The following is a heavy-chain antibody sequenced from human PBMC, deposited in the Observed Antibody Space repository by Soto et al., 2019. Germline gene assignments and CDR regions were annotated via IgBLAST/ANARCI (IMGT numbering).Heavy chain of an antibody. CDR1: GGSFSGYY. CDR3: ARGRPDCSSTSCYYANDWFDP. J-gene: IGHJ5*02. Sequence: SETLSLTCAVYGGSFSGYYWSWIRQPPGKGLEWIGEINHSGSTNYNPSLKSRVTISVDTSKNQFSLKLSSVTAADTAVYYCARGRPDCSSTSCYYANDWFDPWGQGTLVTVSS. V-gene: IGHV4-34*01. D-gene: IGHD2-2*01. CDR2: INHSGST.